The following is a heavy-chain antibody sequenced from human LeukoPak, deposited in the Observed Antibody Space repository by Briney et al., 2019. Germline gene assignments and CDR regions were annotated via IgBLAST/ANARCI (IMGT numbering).Heavy chain of an antibody. D-gene: IGHD3-9*01. CDR3: ARVNYDILTGYHQEYYFDY. CDR1: GGSISSYY. CDR2: IYTSGST. J-gene: IGHJ4*02. Sequence: SETLSLTCTVSGGSISSYYWSWIRQPPGKGLEWIGRIYTSGSTNYNPSLKSRVTMSVDTSKNQFSLKLSSVTAADTAVYYCARVNYDILTGYHQEYYFDYWGQGTLVTVSS. V-gene: IGHV4-4*07.